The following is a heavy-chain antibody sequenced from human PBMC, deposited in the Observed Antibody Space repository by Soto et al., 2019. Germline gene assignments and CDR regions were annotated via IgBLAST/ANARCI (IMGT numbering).Heavy chain of an antibody. V-gene: IGHV1-69*08. D-gene: IGHD5-18*01. CDR3: ARDLRHAMGTWRV. Sequence: QVQLVQSGAEVKKPGSSVKVSCKASGGTFSSYTISWVRQAPGQGLEWMGRIIPILGIANYAQKFQGRVTITSDKSTSTAYMVLSSLRSEDTAVYYCARDLRHAMGTWRVWGQGTTVTVSS. J-gene: IGHJ6*02. CDR2: IIPILGIA. CDR1: GGTFSSYT.